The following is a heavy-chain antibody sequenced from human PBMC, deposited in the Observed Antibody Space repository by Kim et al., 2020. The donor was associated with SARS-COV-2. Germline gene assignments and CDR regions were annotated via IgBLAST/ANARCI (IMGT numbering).Heavy chain of an antibody. D-gene: IGHD6-6*01. Sequence: GGSLRLSCAASGFTFSDYYMSWIRQAPGKGLEWVSYISSSGSTIYYADSVKGRFTISRDNAKNSLYLQMNSLRAEDTAVYYCARGAYSQLVLYYYYGMDVWGQGTTVTVSS. CDR1: GFTFSDYY. CDR3: ARGAYSQLVLYYYYGMDV. CDR2: ISSSGSTI. V-gene: IGHV3-11*01. J-gene: IGHJ6*02.